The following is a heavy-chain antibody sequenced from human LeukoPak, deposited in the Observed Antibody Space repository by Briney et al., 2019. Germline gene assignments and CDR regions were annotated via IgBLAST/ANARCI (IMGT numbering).Heavy chain of an antibody. CDR2: FDPEDGET. Sequence: ASVKVSCKVSGYTLTELSMHWVRQAPGKGIEWMGGFDPEDGETIYAQKFQGRVTMTEDTSTDTAYMELSSLRSEDTAVYYCATGLLWFGDLYYFDYWGQGTLVTVSS. CDR3: ATGLLWFGDLYYFDY. V-gene: IGHV1-24*01. D-gene: IGHD3-10*01. CDR1: GYTLTELS. J-gene: IGHJ4*02.